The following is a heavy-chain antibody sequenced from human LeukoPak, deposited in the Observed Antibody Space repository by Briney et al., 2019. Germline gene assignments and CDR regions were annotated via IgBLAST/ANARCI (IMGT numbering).Heavy chain of an antibody. CDR3: ATGDAFDI. CDR2: FDPEDGET. CDR1: GYTLTELS. J-gene: IGHJ3*02. V-gene: IGHV1-24*01. Sequence: GASVKVSCKVSGYTLTELSMHWVRQAPGKGLEWMGGFDPEDGETIYAQKFQGRVTMTGDTSTDTAYMELSSLRSEDTAVYYCATGDAFDIWGQGTMVTVSS.